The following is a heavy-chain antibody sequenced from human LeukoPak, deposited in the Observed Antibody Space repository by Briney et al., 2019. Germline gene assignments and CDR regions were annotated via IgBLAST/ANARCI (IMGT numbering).Heavy chain of an antibody. Sequence: SGGSLRLSCAASGFTFDDYGMSWVRQAPGKGLEWVSGINWNGGSTGYADSVKGRFTIPRDNAKNSLYLQMNSLRAEDTSLYYCARDGDGETPTGGYFDYWGQGTLVTVSS. J-gene: IGHJ4*02. D-gene: IGHD4-17*01. CDR2: INWNGGST. V-gene: IGHV3-20*04. CDR1: GFTFDDYG. CDR3: ARDGDGETPTGGYFDY.